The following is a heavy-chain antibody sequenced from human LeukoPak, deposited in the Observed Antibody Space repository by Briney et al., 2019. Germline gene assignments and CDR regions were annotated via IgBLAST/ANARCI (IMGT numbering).Heavy chain of an antibody. V-gene: IGHV4-30-4*07. CDR2: IYYSGST. J-gene: IGHJ3*02. D-gene: IGHD2-15*01. CDR1: GGSISSGGYS. Sequence: SETLSLTCAVSGGSISSGGYSWSWIRQPPGKGLEWIGYIYYSGSTYYSPSLKSRVTISVDTSKNQFSLKLSSVTAADTAVYYCARDPGIWGGFDIWGQGTMVTVSS. CDR3: ARDPGIWGGFDI.